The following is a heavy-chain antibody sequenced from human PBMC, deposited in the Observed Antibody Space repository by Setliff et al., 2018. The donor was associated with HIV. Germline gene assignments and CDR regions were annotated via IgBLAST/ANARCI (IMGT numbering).Heavy chain of an antibody. J-gene: IGHJ4*02. Sequence: SCKASGYNFADYGISWFRQAPGKGLEWVSFIRSKAHGGTIEYAASVKGRFTISRDDSKTIAYLQMSGLKTEDTAVYYCTTDLGGSYHGWNYWGQGTLVTVSS. V-gene: IGHV3-49*03. CDR1: GYNFADYG. CDR2: IRSKAHGGTI. D-gene: IGHD1-26*01. CDR3: TTDLGGSYHGWNY.